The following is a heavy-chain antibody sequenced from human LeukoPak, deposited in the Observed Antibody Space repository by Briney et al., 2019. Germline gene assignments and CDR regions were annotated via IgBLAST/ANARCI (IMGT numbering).Heavy chain of an antibody. J-gene: IGHJ6*02. CDR3: ANWAPRTPNCSSTSCYPRSGFGGYYYGMDV. Sequence: GASVKVSCKASGGTFSSYAISWVRQAPGKGLEWMGGFDPEDGETIYAQKFQGRVTMTEDTSTDTAYMELSSLRSEDTAVYYCANWAPRTPNCSSTSCYPRSGFGGYYYGMDVWGQGTTVTVSS. D-gene: IGHD2-2*01. CDR1: GGTFSSYA. CDR2: FDPEDGET. V-gene: IGHV1-24*01.